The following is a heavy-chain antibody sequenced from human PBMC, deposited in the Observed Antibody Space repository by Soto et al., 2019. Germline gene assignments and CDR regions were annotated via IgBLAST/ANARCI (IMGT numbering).Heavy chain of an antibody. CDR1: GGSISSGGYY. V-gene: IGHV4-31*03. CDR3: ARWAMVRGVEYYYYYYMDV. Sequence: QVQLQESGPGLVKPSQTLSLTCTVSGGSISSGGYYWSWFRQHPGKGLEWIGYIYYSGSTYYNPSLKSRVTISVDTSKNQFSLKLSSVTAADTAVYYCARWAMVRGVEYYYYYYMDVWGKGTTVTVSS. CDR2: IYYSGST. D-gene: IGHD3-10*01. J-gene: IGHJ6*03.